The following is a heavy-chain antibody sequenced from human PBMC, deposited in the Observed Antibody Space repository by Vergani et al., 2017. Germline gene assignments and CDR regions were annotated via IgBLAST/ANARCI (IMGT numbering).Heavy chain of an antibody. CDR1: GFTFNQYG. CDR3: ARDLRLLYNRFDP. Sequence: QVQLVESGGGVVQPGRSLRLSCAASGFTFNQYGMHWVRQAPGKGLEWVAVTWYDGNNKQYAESVKGRFTISRYNSKRTMYLQMNSLRDEATGVYYCARDLRLLYNRFDPGGQGTLVTVSS. D-gene: IGHD1-14*01. J-gene: IGHJ5*02. V-gene: IGHV3-33*01. CDR2: TWYDGNNK.